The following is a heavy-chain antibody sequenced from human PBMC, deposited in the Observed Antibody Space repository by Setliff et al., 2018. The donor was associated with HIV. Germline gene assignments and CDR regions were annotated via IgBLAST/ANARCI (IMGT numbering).Heavy chain of an antibody. V-gene: IGHV1-46*01. Sequence: ASVKVSCKASGYTFTNYYIHWVRKAPGQGLEWMGLINPSGGRTSYAQKFQGRLTMTRDTSRSTVYMELSSLRSEDTAVYYRARADSSNWYHVDYWGQGTLVTVSS. CDR3: ARADSSNWYHVDY. D-gene: IGHD6-13*01. CDR1: GYTFTNYY. J-gene: IGHJ4*02. CDR2: INPSGGRT.